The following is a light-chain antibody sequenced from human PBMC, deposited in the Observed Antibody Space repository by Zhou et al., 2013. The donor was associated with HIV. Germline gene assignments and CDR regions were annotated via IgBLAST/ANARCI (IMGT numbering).Light chain of an antibody. V-gene: IGKV2-28*01. CDR1: QSLLHSNGYNY. CDR3: MQALQTVGT. CDR2: LGS. Sequence: DIVMTQSPLSLPVTPGEPASISCRSSQSLLHSNGYNYLHWYLQKPGHSPQLLIYLGSNRASGVPDRFSGSGSGTDFTLRISKVEAEDVGVYYCMQALQTVGTFGQGTRLEIK. J-gene: IGKJ5*01.